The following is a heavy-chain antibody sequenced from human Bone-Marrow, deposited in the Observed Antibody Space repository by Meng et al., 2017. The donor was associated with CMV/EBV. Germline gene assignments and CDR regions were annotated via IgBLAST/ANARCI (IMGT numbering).Heavy chain of an antibody. D-gene: IGHD6-6*01. CDR2: INPSGGST. J-gene: IGHJ6*02. V-gene: IGHV1-46*01. CDR1: GYTFTGYY. CDR3: ARDPPDYSSSSLPRGYYYYGMDV. Sequence: ASVKVSCKASGYTFTGYYIHWVRQAPGQGLEWMGIINPSGGSTSYAQKFQGRVTMTRDTSTSTVYMELSSLRSEDTAVYYCARDPPDYSSSSLPRGYYYYGMDVWGQGTTVTVSS.